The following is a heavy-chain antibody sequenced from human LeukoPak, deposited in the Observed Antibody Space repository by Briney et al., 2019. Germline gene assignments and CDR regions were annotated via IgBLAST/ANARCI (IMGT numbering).Heavy chain of an antibody. CDR3: PSALVRDSSGYCSDY. V-gene: IGHV3-73*01. CDR2: IRSKANSYAT. D-gene: IGHD3-22*01. J-gene: IGHJ4*02. CDR1: GFAFNGSA. Sequence: GGSLKLSCAASGFAFNGSAMHWVRQASGKGLEWVGRIRSKANSYATAYAASVKGRFTISRDDSNNTAYLQMNSLKTEDTAVYYGPSALVRDSSGYCSDYWGQGTLVTVSS.